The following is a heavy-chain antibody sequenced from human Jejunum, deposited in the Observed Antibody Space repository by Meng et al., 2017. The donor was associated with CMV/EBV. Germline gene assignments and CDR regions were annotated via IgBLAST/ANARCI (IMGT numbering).Heavy chain of an antibody. CDR1: GYTFIKYY. D-gene: IGHD3-16*01. Sequence: QVQLVQSVADLKNPGASLKLSCKASGYTFIKYYIPWLRQAPGQGLEWMGVVDPKSGITTYAQQFQDRFTMTSDTSTNTVYMELSSLRSEDTAVYYCARDGTWGSPLYFFEAWGQGTLVTVSS. J-gene: IGHJ4*02. CDR2: VDPKSGIT. CDR3: ARDGTWGSPLYFFEA. V-gene: IGHV1-46*01.